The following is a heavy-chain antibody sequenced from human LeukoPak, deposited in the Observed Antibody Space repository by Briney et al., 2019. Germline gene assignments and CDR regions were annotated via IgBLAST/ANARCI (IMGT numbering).Heavy chain of an antibody. J-gene: IGHJ5*02. CDR2: INPNSGGT. D-gene: IGHD3-10*01. Sequence: VASVKVSCKASGYTFTGYYMHWVQQAPGQGLEWMGWINPNSGGTNYAQKFQGRVTMTRDTSISTAYMELSRLRSDDTAVYYCARRGPYMVRGVISWIHDNPNWFDPWGQGTLVTVSS. CDR3: ARRGPYMVRGVISWIHDNPNWFDP. V-gene: IGHV1-2*02. CDR1: GYTFTGYY.